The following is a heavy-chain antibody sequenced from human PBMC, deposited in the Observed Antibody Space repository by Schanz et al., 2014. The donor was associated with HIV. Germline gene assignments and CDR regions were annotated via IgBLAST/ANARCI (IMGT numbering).Heavy chain of an antibody. V-gene: IGHV3-30*18. CDR1: GFTFSSYG. D-gene: IGHD3-10*01. Sequence: QVQLVESGGGVVQPGRSLRLSCAASGFTFSSYGMHWVRQAPGKGLEWVAVTSYVANNEKYADSVKGRFTVSRDTSKNTVFLQMNSLTVEDTAVYYCAKCPTMVRGTGMDVWGQGTTVTVSS. J-gene: IGHJ6*02. CDR3: AKCPTMVRGTGMDV. CDR2: TSYVANNE.